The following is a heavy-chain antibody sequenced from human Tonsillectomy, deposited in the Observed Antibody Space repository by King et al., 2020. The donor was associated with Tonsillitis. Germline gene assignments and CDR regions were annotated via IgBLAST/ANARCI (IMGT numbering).Heavy chain of an antibody. Sequence: VQLVESGGGLIQPGGSLRLSCAASGFTVSSNYMSWVRQAPGKGLEWVSVIYSGGSTYYADSVKGRFTISRDNSKNTLYLQMNSLRAEDTAVYYCARDQGLSLYYYYGMDVWGQGTTVTVSS. V-gene: IGHV3-53*01. D-gene: IGHD3-16*01. CDR1: GFTVSSNY. J-gene: IGHJ6*02. CDR3: ARDQGLSLYYYYGMDV. CDR2: IYSGGST.